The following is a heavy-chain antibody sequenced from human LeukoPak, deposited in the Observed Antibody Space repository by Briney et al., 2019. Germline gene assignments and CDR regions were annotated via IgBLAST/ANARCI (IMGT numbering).Heavy chain of an antibody. CDR1: GGSISSYY. J-gene: IGHJ6*02. Sequence: SETLSLTCTVSGGSISSYYWSWIRQPPGKGLEWIGYIYYSGSTSYNPSLKSRVTILKDTSKNQFSLKLTSVTAADTAVYLCARGGYYGMDVWGQGTTVTVSS. D-gene: IGHD3-16*01. V-gene: IGHV4-59*08. CDR2: IYYSGST. CDR3: ARGGYYGMDV.